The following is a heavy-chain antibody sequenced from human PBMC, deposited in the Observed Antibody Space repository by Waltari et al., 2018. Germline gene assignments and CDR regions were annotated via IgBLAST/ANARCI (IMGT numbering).Heavy chain of an antibody. Sequence: QVQLQESGPGLVKPSETLSLTCTVSGGSISSYYWSWIRQPPGKGLEWIGYIYYSGSTNYNPSLKSRVTISVDTSKNQFSLKLSSVTAADTAVYYCARVGPRPEVRGFDYWGQGTLVTVSS. CDR1: GGSISSYY. CDR2: IYYSGST. CDR3: ARVGPRPEVRGFDY. V-gene: IGHV4-59*01. J-gene: IGHJ4*02.